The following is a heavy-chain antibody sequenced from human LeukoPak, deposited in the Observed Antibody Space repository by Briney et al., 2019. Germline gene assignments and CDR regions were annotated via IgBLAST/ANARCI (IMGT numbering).Heavy chain of an antibody. D-gene: IGHD3-22*01. CDR2: IYTSGST. CDR1: GGSISSYY. J-gene: IGHJ6*03. V-gene: IGHV4-4*07. CDR3: AREPVTYYYDSSGFRGYFYYYYMDV. Sequence: SETLSLTCTVSGGSISSYYWSWIRQPAGKGLEWIGRIYTSGSTNYNPSLKSRVTMSVDTSKNQFSLKLSSVTAADTAVYYCAREPVTYYYDSSGFRGYFYYYYMDVWGKGTTVTVSS.